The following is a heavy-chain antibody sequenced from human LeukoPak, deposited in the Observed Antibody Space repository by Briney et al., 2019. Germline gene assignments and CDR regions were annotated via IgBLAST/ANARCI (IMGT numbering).Heavy chain of an antibody. D-gene: IGHD1-26*01. J-gene: IGHJ4*02. CDR2: IRRKVNSYAT. CDR1: GFTFSGFD. CDR3: ASASPNGSPSY. Sequence: PGGSLRLSCAASGFTFSGFDIHWVRQASGKGLEWVGHIRRKVNSYATAYGAAVKGRFTISRDDSKKMAYLQMNSLKNEDTAVYYCASASPNGSPSYWGQGTLVTVSS. V-gene: IGHV3-73*01.